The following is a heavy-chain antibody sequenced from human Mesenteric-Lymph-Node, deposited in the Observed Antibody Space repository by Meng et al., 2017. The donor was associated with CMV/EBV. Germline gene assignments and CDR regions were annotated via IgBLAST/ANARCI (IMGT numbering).Heavy chain of an antibody. CDR3: AHSSGIAAAGPFYFDY. D-gene: IGHD6-13*01. CDR1: GFSLSTSGVG. J-gene: IGHJ4*02. V-gene: IGHV2-5*02. CDR2: IYWDDDK. Sequence: QITLKDSCPTLMKLTQTLTLSCTFSGFSLSTSGVGVGWIRQPPGKTLEWLALIYWDDDKRYSPSLKSRLTITKDTSKNQVVLTMTNMDPVDTATYYCAHSSGIAAAGPFYFDYWGQGTLVTVSS.